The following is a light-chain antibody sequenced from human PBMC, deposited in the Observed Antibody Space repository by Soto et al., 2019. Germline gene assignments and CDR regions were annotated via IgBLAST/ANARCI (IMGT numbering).Light chain of an antibody. CDR2: LGF. J-gene: IGKJ5*01. V-gene: IGKV2-28*01. Sequence: DIVMTQSALSLPVTPGEPASISCRSSQSLLHTNGYNYLDWYLQKPGQSPQLLIYLGFNRASGVPDRFSGSGSGTDFTLKISRVEAEDVGVYYCMQALQPLTITFGQGTRLEIK. CDR3: MQALQPLTIT. CDR1: QSLLHTNGYNY.